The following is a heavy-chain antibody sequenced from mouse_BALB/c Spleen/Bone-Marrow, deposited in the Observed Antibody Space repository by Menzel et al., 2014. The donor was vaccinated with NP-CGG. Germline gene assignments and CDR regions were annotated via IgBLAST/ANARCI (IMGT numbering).Heavy chain of an antibody. Sequence: VQLQQSGPELLKPGASVKISCKASGYTFTDYNMHWVKQSHGKSLEWIGYICPYNGVTAYNQKFKSKATLTVDNSSSTAYMEFRSLTSEDSAVYYCARIYYGYEFTYWGQGTLVTVSA. CDR2: ICPYNGVT. J-gene: IGHJ3*01. D-gene: IGHD2-2*01. CDR1: GYTFTDYN. CDR3: ARIYYGYEFTY. V-gene: IGHV1S29*02.